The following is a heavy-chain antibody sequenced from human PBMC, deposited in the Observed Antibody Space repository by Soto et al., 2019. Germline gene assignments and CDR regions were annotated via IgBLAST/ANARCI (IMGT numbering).Heavy chain of an antibody. Sequence: SEMLPHRYTVSGGYIRVGGYCWSCIRKPPGKCLEWIGYIYYSGSTYYNPSLKSRVTISVDTSKNQFSLKLSSVTAADTAVYYCARGLTGRHIVVVTAIYFDYWGQGTLVTV. D-gene: IGHD2-21*02. J-gene: IGHJ4*02. CDR2: IYYSGST. V-gene: IGHV4-30-4*01. CDR1: GGYIRVGGYC. CDR3: ARGLTGRHIVVVTAIYFDY.